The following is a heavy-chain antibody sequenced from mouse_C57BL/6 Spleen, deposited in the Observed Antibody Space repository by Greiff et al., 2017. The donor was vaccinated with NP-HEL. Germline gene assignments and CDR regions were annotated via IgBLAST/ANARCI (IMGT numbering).Heavy chain of an antibody. Sequence: DVKLQESGPGLVKPSQSLSLTCSVTGYSITSGYYWNWIRQFPGNKLEWMGYISYDGSNNYNPSLKNRISIIRDTSKNQFFLKLNSVTTEDTATYYCAREENYSNFYFDYWGQGTTLTVSS. V-gene: IGHV3-6*01. CDR2: ISYDGSN. D-gene: IGHD2-5*01. J-gene: IGHJ2*01. CDR3: AREENYSNFYFDY. CDR1: GYSITSGYY.